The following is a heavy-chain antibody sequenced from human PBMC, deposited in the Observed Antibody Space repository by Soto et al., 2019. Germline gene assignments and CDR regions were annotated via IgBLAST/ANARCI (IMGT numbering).Heavy chain of an antibody. V-gene: IGHV2-5*02. Sequence: QITLKESGPTLVKPTQTLTLTCTFSGFSLNTRGVGVGWIRQPPGKALEWLALIYWDDDKRYSPSLRSRLTITTDTSKNQVVLTLTNMDPVDTATYYCAHIGISTWFTYWGQGTLVTVSS. J-gene: IGHJ4*02. D-gene: IGHD3-10*01. CDR2: IYWDDDK. CDR3: AHIGISTWFTY. CDR1: GFSLNTRGVG.